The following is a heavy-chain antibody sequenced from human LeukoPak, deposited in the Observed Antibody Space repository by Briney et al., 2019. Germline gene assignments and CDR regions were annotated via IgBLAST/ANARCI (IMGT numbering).Heavy chain of an antibody. CDR1: GGTFSSYA. V-gene: IGHV1-69*06. D-gene: IGHD2-2*01. CDR2: IIPIFVTA. CDR3: ASHRVSVVVPAAIFYYYYMDV. J-gene: IGHJ6*03. Sequence: GASVKVSCKASGGTFSSYAISWVRQAPGQGLEWMGGIIPIFVTANYAQKFQGRVTITADKSTSTAYMELSSLRSEDTAVYYCASHRVSVVVPAAIFYYYYMDVRGKGTTVTVSS.